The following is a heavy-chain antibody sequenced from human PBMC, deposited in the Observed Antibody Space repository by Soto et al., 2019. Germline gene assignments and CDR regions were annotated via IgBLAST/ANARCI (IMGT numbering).Heavy chain of an antibody. CDR1: GASMDTYY. V-gene: IGHV4-59*01. Sequence: SETLSLTCTVSGASMDTYYWSWIRQSPGKGLEWIGYIYSSGTTKYNPSLKSRLAMSVDMSKRQFSLRLRSVTAADTARYYCARGGDGYNAAFEY. CDR3: ARGGDGYNAAFEY. CDR2: IYSSGTT. D-gene: IGHD2-21*01. J-gene: IGHJ1*01.